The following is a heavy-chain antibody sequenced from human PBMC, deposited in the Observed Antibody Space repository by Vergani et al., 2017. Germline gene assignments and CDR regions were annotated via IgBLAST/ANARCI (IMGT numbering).Heavy chain of an antibody. Sequence: VESGGGLVQPGGSLRLSCTVSGFTFSSNDFHWVRQTAGKGLEWVSSIGVDGDRYYSDSVKGRFTISRDNGQSYLYLDMDNLRVEDTAVYFCAKEFCGTGNCYGWNHLVVWGERTSVTVSS. CDR2: IGVDGDR. D-gene: IGHD1-1*01. CDR1: GFTFSSND. V-gene: IGHV3-13*01. CDR3: AKEFCGTGNCYGWNHLVV. J-gene: IGHJ6*01.